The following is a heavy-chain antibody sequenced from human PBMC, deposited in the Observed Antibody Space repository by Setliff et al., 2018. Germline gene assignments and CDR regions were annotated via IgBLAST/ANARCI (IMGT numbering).Heavy chain of an antibody. J-gene: IGHJ4*02. D-gene: IGHD3-10*01. V-gene: IGHV4-39*01. Sequence: PSETLSLTCSVSGGSISSGSYYWGWIRQSPGKGLEWIGSMYYSGSTHYNPSLKGRVTLSVDTTKNQFSLKLTSMTAADTAVYFCARHLLVQGTYHFDYWGQGSPATVSS. CDR2: MYYSGST. CDR1: GGSISSGSYY. CDR3: ARHLLVQGTYHFDY.